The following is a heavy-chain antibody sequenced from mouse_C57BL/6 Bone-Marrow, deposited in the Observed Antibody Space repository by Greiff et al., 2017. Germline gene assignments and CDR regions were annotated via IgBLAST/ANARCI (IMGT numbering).Heavy chain of an antibody. D-gene: IGHD1-1*01. Sequence: VKLMESGAELVKPGASVKMSCKASGYTFTSYWITWVKQRPGQGLEWIGDIYPGSGSTNYNEKFKSKATLTVDTSSSTAYMQLSSLTSEDSAVYYCARYLITTVVHWYFDGWGTGTTVTVSS. V-gene: IGHV1-55*01. CDR1: GYTFTSYW. CDR3: ARYLITTVVHWYFDG. CDR2: IYPGSGST. J-gene: IGHJ1*02.